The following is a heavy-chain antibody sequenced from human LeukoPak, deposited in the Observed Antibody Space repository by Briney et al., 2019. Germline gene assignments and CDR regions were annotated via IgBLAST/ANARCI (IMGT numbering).Heavy chain of an antibody. J-gene: IGHJ4*02. V-gene: IGHV4-59*01. CDR2: ISYSGGT. CDR3: ARLASNYYGSGSNCFDY. CDR1: GGSISSYY. D-gene: IGHD3-10*01. Sequence: SETLSLTCTVSGGSISSYYWSWIRQPPGKGLEWIGYISYSGGTNYNPSLKSRVTISVDTSKNQFSLNLSSVTAADTAVYYCARLASNYYGSGSNCFDYWGQGTLVTVSS.